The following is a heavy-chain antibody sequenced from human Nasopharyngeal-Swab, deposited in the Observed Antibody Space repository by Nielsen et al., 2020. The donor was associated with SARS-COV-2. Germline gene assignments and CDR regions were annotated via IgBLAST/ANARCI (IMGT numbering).Heavy chain of an antibody. V-gene: IGHV3-7*01. J-gene: IGHJ4*02. CDR2: IKQDGSEK. CDR1: GFTFSSYW. Sequence: GGSLSLSCAASGFTFSSYWMSSVRQAPGKGLEWVANIKQDGSEKYYVDSVKDRFSISRDNAKNSLYLQMNSLRAEDTAVYYCARLESSSWYWSYWGQGTLVTVSS. CDR3: ARLESSSWYWSY. D-gene: IGHD6-13*01.